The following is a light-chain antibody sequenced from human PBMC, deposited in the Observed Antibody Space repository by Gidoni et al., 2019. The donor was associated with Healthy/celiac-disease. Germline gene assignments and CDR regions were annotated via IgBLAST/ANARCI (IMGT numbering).Light chain of an antibody. CDR1: QSISSY. V-gene: IGKV1-39*01. Sequence: DIQLTQSPSSLSASVGDRLTITCRASQSISSYFNWYQQKPGTAPKLLIYAASSLQSGVPSRFSGSGSGTDFTLNISSLQREDFATYYCQQSYSTPLTFGGGTKVEIK. J-gene: IGKJ4*01. CDR2: AAS. CDR3: QQSYSTPLT.